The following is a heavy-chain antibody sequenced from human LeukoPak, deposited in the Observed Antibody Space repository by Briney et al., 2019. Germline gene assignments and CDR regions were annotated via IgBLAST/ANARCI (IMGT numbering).Heavy chain of an antibody. J-gene: IGHJ6*02. CDR1: GGSFNNYY. D-gene: IGHD3-22*01. CDR3: ARVIYYDSRVYYSASRYYNAMDV. Sequence: PSETLSLTSTVSGGSFNNYYWSWTRQPPGKGLEWIGHISHSGSTNYNPSLKSRVTISVDTSTNQFSLKLSSVTAADTAVYYCARVIYYDSRVYYSASRYYNAMDVWGQGTTVTVSS. CDR2: ISHSGST. V-gene: IGHV4-59*08.